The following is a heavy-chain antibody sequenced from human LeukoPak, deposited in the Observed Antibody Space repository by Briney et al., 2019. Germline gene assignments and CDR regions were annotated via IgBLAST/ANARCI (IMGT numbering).Heavy chain of an antibody. Sequence: GGSLRLSCAASGFTFSSYAMSWVRQAPGKGLEWVSAISGSGGSRYYADSVTRRFTISTDNSKNPPYLQMNSLRAEDTAVYYCAKVGLSYSSSWYYFDYWGQGTLVTVSS. CDR1: GFTFSSYA. D-gene: IGHD6-13*01. V-gene: IGHV3-23*01. CDR3: AKVGLSYSSSWYYFDY. CDR2: ISGSGGSR. J-gene: IGHJ4*02.